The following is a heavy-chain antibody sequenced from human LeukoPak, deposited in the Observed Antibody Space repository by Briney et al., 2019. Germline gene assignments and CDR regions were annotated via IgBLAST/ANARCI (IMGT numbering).Heavy chain of an antibody. J-gene: IGHJ4*02. CDR1: GFTFSSYA. CDR2: ISGSGGST. Sequence: GGSLRLSCAASGFTFSSYAMSWVRQAPGKGLEWVSAISGSGGSTYYADSVKGRFTISRDNSKNTLYLQMNNLRAEDTAVYYCAKDAIAATGKYYFDYWGQGTLVTVSS. D-gene: IGHD2-15*01. CDR3: AKDAIAATGKYYFDY. V-gene: IGHV3-23*01.